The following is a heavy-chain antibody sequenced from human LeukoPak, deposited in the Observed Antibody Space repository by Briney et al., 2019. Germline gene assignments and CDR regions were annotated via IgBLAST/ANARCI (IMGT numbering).Heavy chain of an antibody. D-gene: IGHD6-6*01. V-gene: IGHV3-53*01. CDR2: ISGGGIGI. J-gene: IGHJ4*02. CDR1: GFTVSSNY. Sequence: GGSLRLSCAASGFTVSSNYMSWVRQAPGKGLEWVSAISGGGIGIYYADSLKGRFTISRDNSKNTLYLQMNSLRAEDTAVYYCARLFEYSSSSSLDYWGQGTLVTVSS. CDR3: ARLFEYSSSSSLDY.